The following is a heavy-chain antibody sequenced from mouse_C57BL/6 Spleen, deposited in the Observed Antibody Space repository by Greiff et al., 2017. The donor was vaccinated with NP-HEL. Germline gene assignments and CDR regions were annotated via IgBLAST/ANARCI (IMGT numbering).Heavy chain of an antibody. V-gene: IGHV5-4*01. CDR1: GFTFSSYA. CDR2: ISDGGSYT. Sequence: EVKLVESGGGLVKPGGSLKLSCAASGFTFSSYAMSWVRQTPEKRLEWVATISDGGSYTYYPDNVKGRFTISRDNAKNNLYLQMSHLKSEDTAMYYCARDGGGNYVNYAMDYWGQGTSVTVSS. J-gene: IGHJ4*01. D-gene: IGHD2-1*01. CDR3: ARDGGGNYVNYAMDY.